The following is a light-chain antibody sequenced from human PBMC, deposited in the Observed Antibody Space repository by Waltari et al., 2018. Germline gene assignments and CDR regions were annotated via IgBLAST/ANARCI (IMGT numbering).Light chain of an antibody. CDR2: SAS. J-gene: IGKJ4*01. CDR1: QSISSN. V-gene: IGKV3-15*01. CDR3: QQYNNWPLT. Sequence: EIVMTQSPATLSVSPGERATLTCRASQSISSNLAWYQQKPGPAPRLLIYSASARAPGVPARFSGSVSGTEFTLTISSLQSEDFAVYYCQQYNNWPLTFSGGTKVEIK.